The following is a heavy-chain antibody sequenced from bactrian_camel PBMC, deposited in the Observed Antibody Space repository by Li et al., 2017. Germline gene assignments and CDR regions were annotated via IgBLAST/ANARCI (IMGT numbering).Heavy chain of an antibody. CDR1: GYTYSRYC. D-gene: IGHD5*01. J-gene: IGHJ4*01. V-gene: IGHV3S9*01. Sequence: HVQLVESGGGSAQTGGSLRLSCAASGYTYSRYCMGWFRQGSGKEREGVAVIDSDGSTHYADSVKGRFTIARDNANNTLYLLMNSLKPEDTAMYYCAADPGSGNGRETWVGYVPAFLYSGQGTQVTVS. CDR2: IDSDGST. CDR3: AADPGSGNGRETWVGYVPAFLY.